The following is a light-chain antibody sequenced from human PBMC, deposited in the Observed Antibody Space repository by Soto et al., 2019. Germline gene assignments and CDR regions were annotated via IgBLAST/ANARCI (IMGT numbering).Light chain of an antibody. V-gene: IGKV3-20*01. CDR3: QQYGSSSWT. Sequence: IVLTQSPGTLSLSPGERATLSCRASQSVSSSYLAWYQQKPGQAPRLLIYGASSRATGIPYRFSGSGSGTEFTLTISRLESEDFAVYYCQQYGSSSWTFGQGTKVDIK. J-gene: IGKJ1*01. CDR1: QSVSSSY. CDR2: GAS.